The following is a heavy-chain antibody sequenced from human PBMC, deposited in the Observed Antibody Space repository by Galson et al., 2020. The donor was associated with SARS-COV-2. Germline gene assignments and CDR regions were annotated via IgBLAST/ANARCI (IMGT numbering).Heavy chain of an antibody. D-gene: IGHD3-22*01. CDR2: IYYSGST. CDR1: GGSISSGGYY. CDR3: ARDYVLLDYYDSSGYFVGAFDI. V-gene: IGHV4-31*03. J-gene: IGHJ3*02. Sequence: SETLSLTCTFSGGSISSGGYYWSWIRQHPGKGLEWIGYIYYSGSTYYNPSLKSRVTISVDTSKNQFSLKLSSVTAADTAVYYCARDYVLLDYYDSSGYFVGAFDIWGQGTMVTVSS.